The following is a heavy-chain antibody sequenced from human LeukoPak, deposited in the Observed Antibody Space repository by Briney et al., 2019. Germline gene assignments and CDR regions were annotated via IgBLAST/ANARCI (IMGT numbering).Heavy chain of an antibody. J-gene: IGHJ4*02. CDR3: ARNPGAVDF. CDR2: MYHSGST. V-gene: IGHV4-39*07. CDR1: GGSISSSNYY. D-gene: IGHD1-26*01. Sequence: SETLSLTCTVSGGSISSSNYYWGWIRQPPGKGLEWIGRMYHSGSTYYNPSLKSRVTISADTSRKQISLKLSSVTAADTAVHYCARNPGAVDFWGQGTLVTVSS.